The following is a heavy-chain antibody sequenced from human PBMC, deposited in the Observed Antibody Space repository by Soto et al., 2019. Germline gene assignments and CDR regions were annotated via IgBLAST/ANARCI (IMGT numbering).Heavy chain of an antibody. CDR3: AIDGRDQLLCYFDN. J-gene: IGHJ4*02. CDR2: IVGSDGST. V-gene: IGHV3-23*01. D-gene: IGHD2-2*01. CDR1: GFTFSTYA. Sequence: PGGSLRLSCAASGFTFSTYAMSWVRQAPGKGLQWVSTIVGSDGSTYYADSVKGRFTVSRDNFKNTLYLQMNSLRAEDTVVYYCAIDGRDQLLCYFDNWGQGTLVTVSS.